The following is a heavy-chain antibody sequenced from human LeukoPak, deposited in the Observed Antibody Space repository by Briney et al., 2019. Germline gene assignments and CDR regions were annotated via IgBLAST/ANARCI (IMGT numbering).Heavy chain of an antibody. CDR2: VHYSGTT. J-gene: IGHJ4*02. D-gene: IGHD1-26*01. V-gene: IGHV4-38-2*02. Sequence: PSETLSLTCTVSGYSLTNGYYWGWVRQPPGKGLGWIGCVHYSGTTYYKPSLKRRITIEDTSKNQFSLKLSSVTAADTAMYYCARMGRREPVDYWGQGILVTVSS. CDR1: GYSLTNGYY. CDR3: ARMGRREPVDY.